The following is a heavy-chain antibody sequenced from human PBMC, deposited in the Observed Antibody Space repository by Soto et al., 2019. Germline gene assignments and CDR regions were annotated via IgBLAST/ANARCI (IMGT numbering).Heavy chain of an antibody. CDR2: ISAYNGNT. D-gene: IGHD3-16*02. Sequence: QVQLVQSGAEVKKPGASVKVSCKASGYTFTSYGISWVRQAPGQGLEWMGWISAYNGNTNYAQKLQGRVTMTTDTSTSTAYMELRSLRSDDTAVYYCARDLDYVWGSYRDETTRFDYWGQGTLVTVSS. V-gene: IGHV1-18*01. J-gene: IGHJ4*02. CDR1: GYTFTSYG. CDR3: ARDLDYVWGSYRDETTRFDY.